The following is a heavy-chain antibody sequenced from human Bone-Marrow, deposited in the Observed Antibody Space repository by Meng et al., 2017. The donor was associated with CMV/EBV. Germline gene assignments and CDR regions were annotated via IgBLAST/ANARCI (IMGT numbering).Heavy chain of an antibody. J-gene: IGHJ3*02. CDR1: GYTFANYG. Sequence: SVKVSCKASGYTFANYGITWVRQAPGQGLEWMGRFIPMFNITGFAQRFQGRVTITADKSTSTAYMELSSLRSEDTAVYYCARAGGGIIAFDIWGQGTMVTVSS. D-gene: IGHD3-10*01. CDR3: ARAGGGIIAFDI. CDR2: FIPMFNIT. V-gene: IGHV1-69*04.